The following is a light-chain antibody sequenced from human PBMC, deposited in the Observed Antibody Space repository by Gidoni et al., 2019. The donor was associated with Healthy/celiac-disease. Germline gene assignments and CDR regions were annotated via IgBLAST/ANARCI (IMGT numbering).Light chain of an antibody. J-gene: IGKJ1*01. V-gene: IGKV1-39*01. CDR2: AAS. CDR3: RQSYSGPPT. CDR1: QSISSI. Sequence: DIQMTQSPSSPSASVGDRVTITCRASQSISSIINCYQQQPGNAPKLLIYAASSLQSGVPSWFSGSGSGTDCTLTISSLQPEDFTTYYCRQSYSGPPTFCQGTKVEIK.